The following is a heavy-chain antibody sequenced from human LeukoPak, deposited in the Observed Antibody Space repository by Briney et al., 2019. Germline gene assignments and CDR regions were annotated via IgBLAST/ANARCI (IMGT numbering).Heavy chain of an antibody. CDR1: GYSFPTYW. CDR2: IYPNDADT. D-gene: IGHD5-12*01. J-gene: IGHJ4*02. Sequence: GESLKISCKGSGYSFPTYWIAWVRQMPGKGLEWMGIIYPNDADTRYSPSFQGQVTISADKSIRTAYLHWSSLRASDTAMYYRARRGYNGNEEFDYWGQGTLVTVSS. CDR3: ARRGYNGNEEFDY. V-gene: IGHV5-51*01.